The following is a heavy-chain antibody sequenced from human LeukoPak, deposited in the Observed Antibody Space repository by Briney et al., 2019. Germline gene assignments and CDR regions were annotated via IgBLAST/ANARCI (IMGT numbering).Heavy chain of an antibody. D-gene: IGHD1-26*01. CDR1: GFTFSSYA. J-gene: IGHJ6*03. Sequence: GGSLRLSCEASGFTFSSYAMSWVRQAPGKGLEWVSGFSGSGGSTYYADSVKGRFTISRDNSKNTLYLQMNSLRAEDTAVYYCAREGPRGSYFYYYYMDVWGKGTTVTVSS. CDR2: FSGSGGST. V-gene: IGHV3-23*01. CDR3: AREGPRGSYFYYYYMDV.